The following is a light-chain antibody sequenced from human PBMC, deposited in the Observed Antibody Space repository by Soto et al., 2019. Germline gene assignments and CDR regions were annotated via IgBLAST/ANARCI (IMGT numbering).Light chain of an antibody. J-gene: IGLJ1*01. CDR2: SVS. CDR3: VSYTVSRSYV. V-gene: IGLV2-14*01. Sequence: SVLTQPASVSGSPGQSITISCSGTSSDIGAYDHVAWFQQFPGKTPKLMIYSVSNRPSGVSYRFSGSKSGNTASLTISGLQAEDEADYYCVSYTVSRSYVFGTGTKVTV. CDR1: SSDIGAYDH.